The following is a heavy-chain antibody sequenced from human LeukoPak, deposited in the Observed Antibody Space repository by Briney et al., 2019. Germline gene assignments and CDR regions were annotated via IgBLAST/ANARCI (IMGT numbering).Heavy chain of an antibody. J-gene: IGHJ4*02. CDR3: ARHIGKWGFDY. Sequence: PGGSLRLSCAASGFTFSRHAMSWVRQAPGKGLEWVSVVSGSGTGAFYADAVKGRFTISRDNSKNTVFLQMNSLRAEDTAVYYCARHIGKWGFDYWGQGTLVTVSS. CDR2: VSGSGTGA. D-gene: IGHD7-27*01. CDR1: GFTFSRHA. V-gene: IGHV3-23*01.